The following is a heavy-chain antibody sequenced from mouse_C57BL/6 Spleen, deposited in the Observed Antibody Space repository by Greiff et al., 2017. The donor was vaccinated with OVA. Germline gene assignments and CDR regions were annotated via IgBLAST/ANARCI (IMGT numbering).Heavy chain of an antibody. Sequence: EVHLVESGGGLVKPGGSLKLSCAASGFTFSSYAMSWVRQTPEKRLEWVATISDGGSYTYYPDNVKGRFTISRDNAKNNLYLQMSHLKSEDTAMYYCARDPSNDAWFAYWGQGTLVTVSA. CDR2: ISDGGSYT. CDR1: GFTFSSYA. D-gene: IGHD2-12*01. V-gene: IGHV5-4*01. CDR3: ARDPSNDAWFAY. J-gene: IGHJ3*01.